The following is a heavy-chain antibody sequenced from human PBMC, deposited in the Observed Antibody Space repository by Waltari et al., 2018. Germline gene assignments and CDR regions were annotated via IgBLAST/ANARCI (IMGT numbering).Heavy chain of an antibody. CDR2: ICVGDGDT. J-gene: IGHJ5*02. D-gene: IGHD3-10*01. CDR3: ARAGKSSSGWFEP. Sequence: EVQLVQSGVEVRKTGESLKISCKASGYNFANYWIGWVRQMPGKGLEWMGIICVGDGDTRYSTSVQGQVTISADKSSNTAYLEWASLKASDTAIYFCARAGKSSSGWFEPWGQGTLGTVSS. CDR1: GYNFANYW. V-gene: IGHV5-51*01.